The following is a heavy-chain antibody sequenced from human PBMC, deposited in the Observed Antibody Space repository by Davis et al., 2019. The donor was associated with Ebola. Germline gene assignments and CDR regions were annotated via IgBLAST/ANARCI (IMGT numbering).Heavy chain of an antibody. CDR2: TYYKSKWYY. Sequence: LRLSCAISGDSVSINTAGWTWVRQSPSRGLEWLGRTYYKSKWYYDYAASVKGRITINPDTSGNQFYLQLNSVTPEDTAVYYCTRGWLRGWFDPWGQGTLVIVSS. J-gene: IGHJ5*02. CDR3: TRGWLRGWFDP. V-gene: IGHV6-1*01. D-gene: IGHD5-12*01. CDR1: GDSVSINTAG.